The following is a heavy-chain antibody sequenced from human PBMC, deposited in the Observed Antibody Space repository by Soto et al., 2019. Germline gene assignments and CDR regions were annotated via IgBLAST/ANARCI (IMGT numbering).Heavy chain of an antibody. CDR2: IDHSGST. Sequence: QAQLQQWGAGLLKPSETLSLSCTVYGGSLSNYYWNWIRQPPGKGLEWIGEIDHSGSTNYNPSLKSRVTKSVDPSKNQFSLKLSSVTAADTAVYYCARGDYGSNRYYYYGLDVWGQGTTVTVSS. D-gene: IGHD4-17*01. CDR1: GGSLSNYY. J-gene: IGHJ6*02. V-gene: IGHV4-34*01. CDR3: ARGDYGSNRYYYYGLDV.